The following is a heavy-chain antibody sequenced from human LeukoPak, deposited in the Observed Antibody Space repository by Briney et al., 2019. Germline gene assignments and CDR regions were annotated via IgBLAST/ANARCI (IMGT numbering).Heavy chain of an antibody. CDR1: GFTFSSYS. Sequence: GGSLRLSCAASGFTFSSYSMNWVRQAPGKGLEWVSSISSNSVYIYYADSVKGRFTVSRDNAKNSLYLQMNSLRAEDTAVYYCAREGGSYYYYYMDVWGKGTTVTVSS. D-gene: IGHD1-26*01. J-gene: IGHJ6*03. CDR2: ISSNSVYI. V-gene: IGHV3-21*01. CDR3: AREGGSYYYYYMDV.